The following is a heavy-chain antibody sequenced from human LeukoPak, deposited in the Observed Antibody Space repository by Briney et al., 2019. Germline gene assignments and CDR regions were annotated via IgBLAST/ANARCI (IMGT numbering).Heavy chain of an antibody. CDR3: ARDFDMGITPGDDFDF. Sequence: GGSLRLSCAASGFSFSKYWMHWVRQTPGEGLVWVSRIKEDGTYTSYADSVRGRFTISRDNARNTVFLQMNSLRAEDTAVYYCARDFDMGITPGDDFDFWGQGTLVTVSS. D-gene: IGHD3-9*01. CDR2: IKEDGTYT. CDR1: GFSFSKYW. J-gene: IGHJ4*02. V-gene: IGHV3-74*01.